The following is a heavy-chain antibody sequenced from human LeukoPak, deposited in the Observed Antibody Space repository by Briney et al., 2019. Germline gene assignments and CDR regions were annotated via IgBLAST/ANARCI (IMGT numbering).Heavy chain of an antibody. Sequence: PGGSLRLSCAASGFTFTNSGMHWVRQAPGRGLEWVAFIQFHGGDIFYADSVGGRFTISRDNSKNTLYLQMNSLRPEDTAVYYCAKDNPIEKVPGLGPGSWGQGTLVTVSS. CDR3: AKDNPIEKVPGLGPGS. CDR1: GFTFTNSG. CDR2: IQFHGGDI. J-gene: IGHJ5*02. D-gene: IGHD2-2*01. V-gene: IGHV3-30*02.